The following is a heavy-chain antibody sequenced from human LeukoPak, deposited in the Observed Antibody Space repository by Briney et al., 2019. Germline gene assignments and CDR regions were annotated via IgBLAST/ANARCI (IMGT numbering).Heavy chain of an antibody. CDR2: IAPSGKSA. CDR3: AREVYSYALDALDL. CDR1: GFTFSNYG. D-gene: IGHD5-18*01. Sequence: GGSLRLSCAASGFTFSNYGMSWVRQAPGKGLEWVASIAPSGKSAYYADSVKGRFSISRDNSKNTLYLQMNSLRSEDTAVYYCAREVYSYALDALDLWGQGTMVTVSS. J-gene: IGHJ3*01. V-gene: IGHV3-23*01.